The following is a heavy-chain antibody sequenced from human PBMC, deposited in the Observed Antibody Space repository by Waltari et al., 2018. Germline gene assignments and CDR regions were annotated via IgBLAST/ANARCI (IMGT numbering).Heavy chain of an antibody. CDR2: IIPIFGTA. CDR3: ASDGVAARGFADY. Sequence: QVQLVQSGAEVKKPGSSVKVSCKASGGTFSSYAISWVRQAPGQGLEWMGGIIPIFGTANDAQKFQGRVTITADESTSTAYMVLSSLRAEDTAVYYCASDGVAARGFADYWGQGTLVTVSS. V-gene: IGHV1-69*13. D-gene: IGHD2-15*01. CDR1: GGTFSSYA. J-gene: IGHJ4*02.